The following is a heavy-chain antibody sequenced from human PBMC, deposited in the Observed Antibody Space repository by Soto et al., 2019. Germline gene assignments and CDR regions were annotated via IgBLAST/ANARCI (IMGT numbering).Heavy chain of an antibody. Sequence: GSLRLSCAASGFTFHIYAMSWVRQAPGKGLEWVSSINGPGDDTYYADSVKGRFTISRDNSKNTLYLQMNSLRAEDTALYYCAKKEAYDHVWGKSPLDWGQGTMVTVSS. CDR3: AKKEAYDHVWGKSPLD. CDR1: GFTFHIYA. J-gene: IGHJ3*01. V-gene: IGHV3-23*01. CDR2: INGPGDDT. D-gene: IGHD3-16*01.